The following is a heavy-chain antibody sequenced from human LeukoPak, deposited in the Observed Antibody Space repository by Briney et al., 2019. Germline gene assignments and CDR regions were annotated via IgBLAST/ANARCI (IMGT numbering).Heavy chain of an antibody. CDR2: IIPIFGTA. D-gene: IGHD6-19*01. V-gene: IGHV1-69*05. CDR1: GGTFSSYA. J-gene: IGHJ4*02. Sequence: SVKVSCKASGGTFSSYAISWVRQAPGQGLEWMGGIIPIFGTANYAQKFQGRVTITTDESTSTAYMELSSLRSEDTAVYYCARLKLDSSGWYYFDYWAREPWSPSPQ. CDR3: ARLKLDSSGWYYFDY.